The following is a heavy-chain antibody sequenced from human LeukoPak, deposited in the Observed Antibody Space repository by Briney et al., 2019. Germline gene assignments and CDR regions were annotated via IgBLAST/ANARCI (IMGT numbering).Heavy chain of an antibody. CDR3: AREREGPYGYLDY. D-gene: IGHD4-17*01. Sequence: PSQTLSLTCTVSGGSISSASYYWSWIRQPAGKGLEWIGRIYISGITNYNPSLKSRVTISVDTSKNQFSLKLSSVTAADTAVYYCAREREGPYGYLDYWGQGTLVTVSS. V-gene: IGHV4-61*02. CDR1: GGSISSASYY. CDR2: IYISGIT. J-gene: IGHJ4*02.